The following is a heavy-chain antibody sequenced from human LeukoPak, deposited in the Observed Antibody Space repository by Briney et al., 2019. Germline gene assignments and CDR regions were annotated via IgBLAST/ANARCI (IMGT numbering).Heavy chain of an antibody. Sequence: KSSETLSLTCTVSGDSVSGVYWSWIRQPPGKGLEWIGYVYYSGSTNYNPSLKSRVTISVDTSKNQFSLKLSSVTAADTAVYYCARGSGYSSSWYYFDYWGQGTLVTVSS. CDR2: VYYSGST. CDR3: ARGSGYSSSWYYFDY. J-gene: IGHJ4*02. D-gene: IGHD6-13*01. CDR1: GDSVSGVY. V-gene: IGHV4-59*02.